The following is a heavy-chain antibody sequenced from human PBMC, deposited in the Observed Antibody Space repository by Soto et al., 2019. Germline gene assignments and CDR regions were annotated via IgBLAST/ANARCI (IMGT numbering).Heavy chain of an antibody. V-gene: IGHV3-30-3*01. D-gene: IGHD1-26*01. CDR1: GFTFSSYA. Sequence: GGSLRLSCAASGFTFSSYAMHWVRQAPGKGLEWVAVISYDGSNKYYADSVKGRFTISRDNSKNTLYLQMNSLRAEDTAVYYCAKMSGSYYLGYFDSWGQGTLGTVSS. CDR3: AKMSGSYYLGYFDS. J-gene: IGHJ4*02. CDR2: ISYDGSNK.